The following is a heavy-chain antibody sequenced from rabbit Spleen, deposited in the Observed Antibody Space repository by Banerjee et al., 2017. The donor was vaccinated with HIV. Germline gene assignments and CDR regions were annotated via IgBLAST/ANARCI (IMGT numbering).Heavy chain of an antibody. V-gene: IGHV1S7*01. J-gene: IGHJ4*01. D-gene: IGHD1-1*01. CDR3: ARDLVAVIGWNFNL. Sequence: QLEESGGGLVQPGGSLKLSCKASGFDFNTYYMSWVRQAPGKGLEWIGYIDPVFGTTHYASWVNGRFTISSHNAQNTLYLQLSSLTAADTATYFCARDLVAVIGWNFNLWGPGTLVTVS. CDR2: IDPVFGTT. CDR1: GFDFNTYY.